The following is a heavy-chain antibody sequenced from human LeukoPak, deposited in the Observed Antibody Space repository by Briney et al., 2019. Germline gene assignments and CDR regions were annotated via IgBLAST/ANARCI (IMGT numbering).Heavy chain of an antibody. CDR3: AGSSGYYSH. CDR2: IYYNGST. V-gene: IGHV4-39*02. J-gene: IGHJ4*02. CDR1: GGSINNASYH. D-gene: IGHD3-22*01. Sequence: SETLSLTCTVSGGSINNASYHWGWIRQPPGKGLEWIGSIYYNGSTYYSPSLKSRLTISVDTSKNHFSLKLSSVTAADTAVYYCAGSSGYYSHWGQGTLVTVSS.